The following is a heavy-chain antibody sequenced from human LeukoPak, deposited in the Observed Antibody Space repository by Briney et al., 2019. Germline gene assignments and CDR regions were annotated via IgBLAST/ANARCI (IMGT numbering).Heavy chain of an antibody. CDR1: GFTFNNYA. Sequence: AGGSLRLSCAASGFTFNNYAMNWVRQAPRKGLEWVSGISGFGGSTYYAPSVKGRLTISRDNFGNMLYLHLDSLRVEDTAIYYCARRSGSSWSSFDYWGQGALVTVSS. CDR3: ARRSGSSWSSFDY. D-gene: IGHD6-13*01. J-gene: IGHJ4*02. CDR2: ISGFGGST. V-gene: IGHV3-23*01.